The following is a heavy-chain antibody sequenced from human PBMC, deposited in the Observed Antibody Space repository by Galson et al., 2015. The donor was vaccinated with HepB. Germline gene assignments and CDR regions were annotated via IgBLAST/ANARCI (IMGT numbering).Heavy chain of an antibody. D-gene: IGHD6-19*01. J-gene: IGHJ5*02. CDR1: GFTFSSYS. CDR2: ISSSSSTI. V-gene: IGHV3-48*01. CDR3: ARVMRLAYNWFDP. Sequence: SLRLSCAASGFTFSSYSMNWVRQAPGKGLEWVSYISSSSSTIYYADSVKGRFTISRDNAKNSLYLQMNSLRAEDTAVYYCARVMRLAYNWFDPWGQGTLVTVSS.